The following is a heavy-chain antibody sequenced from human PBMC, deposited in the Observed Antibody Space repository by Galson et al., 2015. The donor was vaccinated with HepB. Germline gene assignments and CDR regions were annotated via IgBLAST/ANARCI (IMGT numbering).Heavy chain of an antibody. CDR2: ISYDGSNK. J-gene: IGHJ6*03. V-gene: IGHV3-30*18. D-gene: IGHD3-3*01. Sequence: SLRLSCAASGFTFSSYGMHWVRPAPGKGLEWVAVISYDGSNKYYADSVKGRFTISRDNSKNTLYLQMNGLRAEDTAVYYCAKAAYYDFWSGYIYYYYYMDVWGKGTTVTVSS. CDR1: GFTFSSYG. CDR3: AKAAYYDFWSGYIYYYYYMDV.